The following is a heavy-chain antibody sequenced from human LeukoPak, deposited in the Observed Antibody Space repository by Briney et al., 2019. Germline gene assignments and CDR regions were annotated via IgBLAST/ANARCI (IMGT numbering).Heavy chain of an antibody. J-gene: IGHJ4*02. Sequence: GGSLRLSCAASGFTFSSYWMNWLRQAPGKGLEWVANVKQDGSEKYYVDSVKGRFTISRDNAKNSLYLQMNSLRGEDTAVYYCGGGPGYWGQGTLVTVSS. CDR3: GGGPGY. D-gene: IGHD2-15*01. CDR1: GFTFSSYW. V-gene: IGHV3-7*01. CDR2: VKQDGSEK.